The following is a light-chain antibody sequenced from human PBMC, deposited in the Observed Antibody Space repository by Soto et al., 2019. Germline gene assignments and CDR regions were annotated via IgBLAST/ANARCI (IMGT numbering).Light chain of an antibody. V-gene: IGKV3-15*01. J-gene: IGKJ4*01. CDR1: QSVHND. CDR3: QQYTNWPTLT. Sequence: EIVMTQSPATLSVSPGEGATLSCRASQSVHNDLAWYQQKPGQAPRLLIYDASTRATGIPARFSGSGSGTDFTLTISSMQSEDFAVYYCQQYTNWPTLTFGGGTKVEI. CDR2: DAS.